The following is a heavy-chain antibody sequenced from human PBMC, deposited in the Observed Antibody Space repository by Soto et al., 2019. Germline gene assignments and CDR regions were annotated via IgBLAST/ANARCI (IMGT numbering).Heavy chain of an antibody. CDR2: IYYSGST. Sequence: SETLSLTCTVSGGSISSSSYYWGWIRQPPGKGLEWIGSIYYSGSTYYNPSLKSRVTISVDTSKNQFSLKLSSVTAADTAVYYCARLGGSGSYYYYYYYMDVWGIGTTVTVSS. D-gene: IGHD3-10*01. J-gene: IGHJ6*03. V-gene: IGHV4-39*01. CDR3: ARLGGSGSYYYYYYYMDV. CDR1: GGSISSSSYY.